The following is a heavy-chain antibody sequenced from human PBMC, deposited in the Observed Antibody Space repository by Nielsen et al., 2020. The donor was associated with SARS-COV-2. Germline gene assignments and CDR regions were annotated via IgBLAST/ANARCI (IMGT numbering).Heavy chain of an antibody. J-gene: IGHJ4*02. V-gene: IGHV4-34*01. Sequence: SQTLSLTCAVYGGSFSGYYWSWIRQPPGKGLEWIGEINHSGSTYYNPSLKSRVTISVDTSKNQFSLKLSSVTAADTAGYYCAGSSGWSNWGQGTLVTVSS. CDR1: GGSFSGYY. D-gene: IGHD6-19*01. CDR2: INHSGST. CDR3: AGSSGWSN.